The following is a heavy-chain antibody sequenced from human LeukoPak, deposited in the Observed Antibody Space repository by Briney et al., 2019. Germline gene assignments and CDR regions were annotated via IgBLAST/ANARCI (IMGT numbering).Heavy chain of an antibody. Sequence: SETLSLTCAVYGGSFSGYYWSWIRQPPGKGLEWIGEINHSGSTNYNPSLKSRVTISVDTSKNQFSLKLSSVTAADTAVYYCARQVREESITMIVWSFDPWGQGTLVTVSP. V-gene: IGHV4-34*01. J-gene: IGHJ5*02. D-gene: IGHD3-22*01. CDR1: GGSFSGYY. CDR3: ARQVREESITMIVWSFDP. CDR2: INHSGST.